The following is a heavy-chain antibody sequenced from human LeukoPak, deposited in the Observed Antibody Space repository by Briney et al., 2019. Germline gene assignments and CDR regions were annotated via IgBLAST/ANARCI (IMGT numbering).Heavy chain of an antibody. J-gene: IGHJ4*02. Sequence: SETLSLTCTVSNFSISSGYYWGWIRQSPGKGLEWIGRIYRGGSTYYNPSLGSRVSVSVDTSKNHFSLKMRSVTAADTAVYYCARLPFDYWGQGTLVTVSS. CDR2: IYRGGST. CDR3: ARLPFDY. CDR1: NFSISSGYY. V-gene: IGHV4-38-2*02.